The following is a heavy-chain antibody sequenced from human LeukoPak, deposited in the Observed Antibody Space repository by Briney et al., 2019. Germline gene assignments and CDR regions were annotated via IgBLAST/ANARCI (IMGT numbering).Heavy chain of an antibody. CDR2: INDSGYT. Sequence: PSETLSLTCGVFGGSFSGYNWTWIRQPPGKGLEWIGEINDSGYTNFNPSLKSRVTISLDTYKNQFSLRLSSVAAADTAVYYCARDRRGRHSGSLDSWGQGTLVTVSS. V-gene: IGHV4-34*01. D-gene: IGHD6-19*01. CDR3: ARDRRGRHSGSLDS. CDR1: GGSFSGYN. J-gene: IGHJ5*01.